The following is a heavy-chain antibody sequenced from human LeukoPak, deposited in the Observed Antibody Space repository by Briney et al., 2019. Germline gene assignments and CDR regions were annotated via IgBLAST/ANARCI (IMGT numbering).Heavy chain of an antibody. V-gene: IGHV1-69*13. J-gene: IGHJ4*02. CDR2: IIPIFGTT. Sequence: SVKVSCKASGGTFSSYAISWVRQAPGQGLEWMGGIIPIFGTTNYAQKFQGRVTITADESTSTAYMELSSLRSEDTAVYYRARDPPHPEWGQGTLVTVSS. D-gene: IGHD1-14*01. CDR3: ARDPPHPE. CDR1: GGTFSSYA.